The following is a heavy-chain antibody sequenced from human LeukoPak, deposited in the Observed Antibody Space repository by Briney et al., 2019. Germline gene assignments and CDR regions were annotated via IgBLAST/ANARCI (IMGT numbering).Heavy chain of an antibody. J-gene: IGHJ5*02. V-gene: IGHV4-4*07. Sequence: SETLSLTCTVSGGSISSYYWSWIRQPAGKGLEWIGRIYTSGSTNYSPSLKSRVTMSVDTSKNQFSLKLSSVTAADTAVYYCARGVAALRNNWSDPWGQGTLVTVSS. D-gene: IGHD2-15*01. CDR2: IYTSGST. CDR3: ARGVAALRNNWSDP. CDR1: GGSISSYY.